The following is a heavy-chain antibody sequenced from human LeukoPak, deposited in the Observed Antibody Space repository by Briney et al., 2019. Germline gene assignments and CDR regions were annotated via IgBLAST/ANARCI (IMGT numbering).Heavy chain of an antibody. J-gene: IGHJ4*02. D-gene: IGHD6-13*01. CDR2: IYYSGST. CDR1: GGSTSSYY. Sequence: SETLSLTCTVSGGSTSSYYWSWIRQPPGKGLEWIGYIYYSGSTNYNPSLKSRVTISVDTSKNQFSLKLSSVTAADTAVYYCARDRFAYSSRNHYFDYWGQRTLVTVSS. V-gene: IGHV4-59*01. CDR3: ARDRFAYSSRNHYFDY.